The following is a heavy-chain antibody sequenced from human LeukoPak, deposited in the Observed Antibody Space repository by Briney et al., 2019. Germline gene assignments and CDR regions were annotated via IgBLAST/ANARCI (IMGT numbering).Heavy chain of an antibody. CDR1: GGSFSGYY. V-gene: IGHV4-34*01. D-gene: IGHD2-15*01. Sequence: PSETLSLTCAVYGGSFSGYYWSWIRQPPGKGLERIGEINHSGSTNYNPSLKSRVTISVDTSKNQFSLKLSSVTAADTAVYYCARLTSLQLVVVAATPNDYWGQGTLVTVSS. CDR3: ARLTSLQLVVVAATPNDY. CDR2: INHSGST. J-gene: IGHJ4*02.